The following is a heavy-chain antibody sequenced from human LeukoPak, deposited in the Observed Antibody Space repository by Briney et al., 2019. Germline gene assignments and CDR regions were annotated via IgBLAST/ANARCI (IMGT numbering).Heavy chain of an antibody. J-gene: IGHJ4*02. Sequence: GGSLRLSCTASGFTFSSSEMNWVRQAPGKGLEWVSYINSNGDLKYYADSVKGRFTISRDNAKNSLYLQMNSLRAEDTAVYYCTRRPYWGRGTLVSVSS. CDR1: GFTFSSSE. CDR3: TRRPY. V-gene: IGHV3-48*03. CDR2: INSNGDLK.